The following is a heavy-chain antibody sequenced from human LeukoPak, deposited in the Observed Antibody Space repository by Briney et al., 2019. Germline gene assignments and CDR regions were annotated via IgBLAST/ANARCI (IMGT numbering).Heavy chain of an antibody. CDR1: GASISSYF. D-gene: IGHD3-3*01. Sequence: SETLSLTCTVSGASISSYFWGWVRQPPGKGLEWIGYIYYSGSTNYDPSLKSRVTISLDTSKNQFSLKLSSVTAADTAVYYCARDRELRFLEWLPRDYYGMGVWGQGTTVTVSS. CDR3: ARDRELRFLEWLPRDYYGMGV. CDR2: IYYSGST. V-gene: IGHV4-59*12. J-gene: IGHJ6*02.